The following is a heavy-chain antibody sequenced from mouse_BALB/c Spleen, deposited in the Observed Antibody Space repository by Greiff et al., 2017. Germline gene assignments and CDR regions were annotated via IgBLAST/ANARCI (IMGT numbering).Heavy chain of an antibody. CDR3: ARNYGSRDYFDY. Sequence: VQLQQSGAELARPGASVKMSCKASGYTFTSYTMHWVKQRPGQGLEWIGYINPSSGYTNYNQKFKDKATFTADTSSNTAYMQLSSLTSEDSAVYYCARNYGSRDYFDYWGQGTTLTVSS. CDR1: GYTFTSYT. V-gene: IGHV1-4*01. J-gene: IGHJ2*01. CDR2: INPSSGYT. D-gene: IGHD1-1*01.